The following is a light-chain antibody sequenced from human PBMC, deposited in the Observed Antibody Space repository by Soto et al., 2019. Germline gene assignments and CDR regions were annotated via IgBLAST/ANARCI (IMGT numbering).Light chain of an antibody. Sequence: EIVLTQSPGTLSLSPGERATLSCRASQSVSSSYLAWYQQKPGQAPRLLIYGASSRATGIPDRFSGSGSGTDLTLTISRLEPEDFALYYCQQYGSSSWTFGQGTKVEIK. V-gene: IGKV3-20*01. CDR1: QSVSSSY. J-gene: IGKJ1*01. CDR2: GAS. CDR3: QQYGSSSWT.